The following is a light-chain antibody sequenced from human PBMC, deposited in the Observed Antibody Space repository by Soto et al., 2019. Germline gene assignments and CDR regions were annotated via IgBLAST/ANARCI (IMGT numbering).Light chain of an antibody. CDR3: HQYLNWPLA. CDR1: EGVSTY. V-gene: IGKV3-15*01. J-gene: IGKJ1*01. Sequence: ETVMTQSPATLSVSPGESVTLSCRASEGVSTYLAWYQQKPGQAPRLLIYGASARATGIPARCRGSGSGTEFTLIISNLQPEDFAVYYCHQYLNWPLAFGQGTKVELK. CDR2: GAS.